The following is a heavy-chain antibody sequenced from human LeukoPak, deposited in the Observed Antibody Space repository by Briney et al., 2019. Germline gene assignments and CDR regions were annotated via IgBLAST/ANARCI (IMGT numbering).Heavy chain of an antibody. V-gene: IGHV4-4*07. Sequence: TSSETLSLTCTVSGGSISSYYWSWIRQPAGKGLEWIGRIYTSGSTNYNPSLKSRVTMSVDTSKNQFSLKLSSVTAADTAVYYCARDTGLLWFGAPHDAFDIWGQGTMVTVSS. D-gene: IGHD3-10*01. CDR1: GGSISSYY. CDR3: ARDTGLLWFGAPHDAFDI. CDR2: IYTSGST. J-gene: IGHJ3*02.